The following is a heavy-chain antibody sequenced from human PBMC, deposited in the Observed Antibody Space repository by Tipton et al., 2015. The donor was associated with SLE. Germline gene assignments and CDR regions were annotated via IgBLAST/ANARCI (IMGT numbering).Heavy chain of an antibody. Sequence: CTVSGGSISSHYWSWIRQPPGKGLEWIGYISYSETTNYNPSLKSRVTISVDTSKNQFSLKLRSVTAADTAVYYCAGAWQGYCSGGTCYVLDYWGQGTLVTVSS. V-gene: IGHV4-59*11. D-gene: IGHD2-15*01. CDR1: GGSISSHY. J-gene: IGHJ4*02. CDR2: ISYSETT. CDR3: AGAWQGYCSGGTCYVLDY.